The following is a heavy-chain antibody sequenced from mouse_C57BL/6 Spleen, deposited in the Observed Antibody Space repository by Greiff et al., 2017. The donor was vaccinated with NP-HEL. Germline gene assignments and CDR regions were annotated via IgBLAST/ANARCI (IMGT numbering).Heavy chain of an antibody. V-gene: IGHV14-2*01. J-gene: IGHJ4*01. Sequence: VQLKESGAELVKPGASVKLSCTASGFNIKDYYMHWVKQRTEQGLEWIGRIDPEDGETKYAPKFQGKATITADKSSNTAYLQLSSLTSEDTAVYYCARGWGYGSSDYAMDYWGQGTSVTVSS. CDR3: ARGWGYGSSDYAMDY. CDR1: GFNIKDYY. D-gene: IGHD1-1*01. CDR2: IDPEDGET.